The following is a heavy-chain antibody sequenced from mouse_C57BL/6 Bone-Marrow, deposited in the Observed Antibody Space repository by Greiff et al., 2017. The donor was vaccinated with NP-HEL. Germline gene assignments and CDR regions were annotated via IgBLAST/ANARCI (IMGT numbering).Heavy chain of an antibody. CDR2: IDPSDSYT. CDR3: ARDGGYYVYSMDY. D-gene: IGHD2-3*01. CDR1: GYTFTSYW. J-gene: IGHJ4*01. V-gene: IGHV1-50*01. Sequence: QVQLQQSGAELVKPGASVKLSCKASGYTFTSYWMQWVKQRPGQGLEWIGEIDPSDSYTNYNQKLKGKATLTVDTSSSTAYMQLRSLTSEDSAVYYCARDGGYYVYSMDYWGQGTSVTVSS.